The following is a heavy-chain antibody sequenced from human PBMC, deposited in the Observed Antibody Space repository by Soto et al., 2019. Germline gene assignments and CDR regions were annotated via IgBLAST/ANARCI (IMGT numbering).Heavy chain of an antibody. V-gene: IGHV3-30*18. J-gene: IGHJ4*02. CDR1: GFTFNSYG. CDR2: ISYDGSNK. D-gene: IGHD3-10*01. CDR3: AKVPPNYGGYFDY. Sequence: PGGSLRLSCAASGFTFNSYGMHWVRQAPGKGLEWVAVISYDGSNKYYADSVKGRFTISRDNSKNTLYLQMNSLRAEDTAVYYCAKVPPNYGGYFDYWGQGTLVTVSS.